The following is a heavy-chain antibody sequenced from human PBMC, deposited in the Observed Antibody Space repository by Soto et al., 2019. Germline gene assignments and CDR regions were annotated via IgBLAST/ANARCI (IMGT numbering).Heavy chain of an antibody. Sequence: EVQLVESGGGLVQPGGSLGLSCAASDFTFTNAWMNWVRQAPGKGLEWVGRIKSKTDGGTTDYAAPVKGRFTISRDDSKNTLYLQMNSLKSEDTSVYYCTGGRGYYDSSGYYRYYYGMDVWGQGTTVTVSS. CDR2: IKSKTDGGTT. CDR1: DFTFTNAW. J-gene: IGHJ6*02. CDR3: TGGRGYYDSSGYYRYYYGMDV. V-gene: IGHV3-15*07. D-gene: IGHD3-22*01.